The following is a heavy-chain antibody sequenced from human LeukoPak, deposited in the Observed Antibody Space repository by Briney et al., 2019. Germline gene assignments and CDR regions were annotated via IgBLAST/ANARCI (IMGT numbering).Heavy chain of an antibody. D-gene: IGHD1-1*01. V-gene: IGHV1-46*01. Sequence: ASVKVSCKASGYTFTSYYMHWVRQAPGQGLEWMGIINPSGGSTSYAQKFQGRVTMTRNTSISTAYMELSSLRSEDTAVYYCAFRTGYYYYYGMDVWGQGTTVTVSS. J-gene: IGHJ6*02. CDR2: INPSGGST. CDR3: AFRTGYYYYYGMDV. CDR1: GYTFTSYY.